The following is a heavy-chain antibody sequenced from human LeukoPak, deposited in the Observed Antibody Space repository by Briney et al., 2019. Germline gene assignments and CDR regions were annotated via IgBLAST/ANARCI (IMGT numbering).Heavy chain of an antibody. D-gene: IGHD3-16*01. CDR2: IKQDGSEK. CDR3: ARDMIILQS. J-gene: IGHJ5*02. V-gene: IGHV3-7*04. CDR1: GFIFSNYW. Sequence: GGSLRLSCSASGFIFSNYWMTWVRQAPGKGLEWVANIKQDGSEKYYVDSVKGRFTISRDNAKKSLYLQMNSLRAEDTAVYFCARDMIILQSWGQGTLVTVS.